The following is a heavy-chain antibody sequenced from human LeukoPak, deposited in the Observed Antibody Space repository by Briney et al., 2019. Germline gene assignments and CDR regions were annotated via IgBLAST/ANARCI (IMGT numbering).Heavy chain of an antibody. V-gene: IGHV1-46*01. CDR3: AREGEVAGRDAFDI. CDR2: INPSGGST. Sequence: GASVKVSCKASGYTFTSYYMHWVRQAPGQGLEWMGIINPSGGSTSYAQKFQGRVTMTRDTSTSTVYMELGSLRSEDTGGYYGAREGEVAGRDAFDIWGQGTMVTVSS. J-gene: IGHJ3*02. D-gene: IGHD6-19*01. CDR1: GYTFTSYY.